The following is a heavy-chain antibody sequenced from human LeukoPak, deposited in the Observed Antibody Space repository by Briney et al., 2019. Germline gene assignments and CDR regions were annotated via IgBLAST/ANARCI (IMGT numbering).Heavy chain of an antibody. D-gene: IGHD2-2*01. Sequence: SETLSLTCTVSGGSISSCDYYWGWLRQPPGKGLEWIGYIYHSGSTYYNPSLKSRVTISVDRSKNQFSLKLSSVTAADTAVYYCARVRQLLLDYWGQGTLVTVSS. J-gene: IGHJ4*02. CDR1: GGSISSCDYY. CDR3: ARVRQLLLDY. CDR2: IYHSGST. V-gene: IGHV4-30-2*01.